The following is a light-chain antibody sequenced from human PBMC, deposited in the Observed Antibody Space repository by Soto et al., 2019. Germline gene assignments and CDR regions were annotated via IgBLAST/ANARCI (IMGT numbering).Light chain of an antibody. CDR3: QEYGSSRT. Sequence: EIVLTQSPGTLSLSPGERATLSCRASQSVSSNYLAWYQQKPGQAPRRLIYDASSRATGIPDRFSGSGSGTDFTLTISRLEPEDFAVYYCQEYGSSRTFGQGTKVDIK. CDR1: QSVSSNY. J-gene: IGKJ1*01. V-gene: IGKV3-20*01. CDR2: DAS.